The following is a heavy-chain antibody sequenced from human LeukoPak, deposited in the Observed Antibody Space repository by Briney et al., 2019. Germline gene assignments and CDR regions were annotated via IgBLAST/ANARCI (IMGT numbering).Heavy chain of an antibody. V-gene: IGHV3-30-3*01. D-gene: IGHD1-26*01. J-gene: IGHJ3*02. CDR3: ARDRWELLFRDAFDI. Sequence: PGGSPRLSCAASGFTFSSYAMHWVRQAPGKGLEWVAVISYDGSNKYYADSVKGRFTISRDNSKNTLYLQMNSLRAEDTAVYYCARDRWELLFRDAFDIWGQGTMVTVSS. CDR2: ISYDGSNK. CDR1: GFTFSSYA.